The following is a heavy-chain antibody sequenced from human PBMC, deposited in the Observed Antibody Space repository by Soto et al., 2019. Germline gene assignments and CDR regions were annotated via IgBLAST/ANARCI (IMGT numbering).Heavy chain of an antibody. D-gene: IGHD5-12*01. V-gene: IGHV3-11*01. CDR3: ARANSGYDFYFDY. Sequence: GGSLRLSCAASGFTFSDYYMSWIRQAPGKGLEWVSYISSSGSTIYYEDSVKGRFTISRNNAKNSLYLQMNSLRAEDTAVYYCARANSGYDFYFDYWGQGTLVTVSS. CDR2: ISSSGSTI. J-gene: IGHJ4*02. CDR1: GFTFSDYY.